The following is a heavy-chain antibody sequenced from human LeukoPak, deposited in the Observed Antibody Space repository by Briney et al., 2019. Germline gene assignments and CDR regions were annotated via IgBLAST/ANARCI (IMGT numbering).Heavy chain of an antibody. Sequence: PGGSLRLSCAASGFMFSNYKMNWVRQAPGKGLEWVGRIKSKTDGGTTDYAAPVKGRFTISRDDSKNTLYLQMNSLKTEDTAVYYCTTDSYYYGSGSYIPFDYWGQGTLVTVSS. CDR2: IKSKTDGGTT. CDR3: TTDSYYYGSGSYIPFDY. V-gene: IGHV3-15*07. D-gene: IGHD3-10*01. CDR1: GFMFSNYK. J-gene: IGHJ4*02.